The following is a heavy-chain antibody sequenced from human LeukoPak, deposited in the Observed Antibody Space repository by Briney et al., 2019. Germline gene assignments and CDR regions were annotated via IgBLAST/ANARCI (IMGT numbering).Heavy chain of an antibody. CDR2: IYTSGST. V-gene: IGHV4-4*09. Sequence: SETLSLTCTVPGGSISSYYWSWIRQPPGKGLEWIGYIYTSGSTNYNPSLKSRVTISVDTSKNQFSLKLSSVTAADTAVYYCARLPYPNYYYYMDVWGKGTTVTVSS. CDR1: GGSISSYY. D-gene: IGHD2-2*01. J-gene: IGHJ6*03. CDR3: ARLPYPNYYYYMDV.